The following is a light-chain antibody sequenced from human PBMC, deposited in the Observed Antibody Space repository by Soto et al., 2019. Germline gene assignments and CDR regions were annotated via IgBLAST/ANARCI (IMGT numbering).Light chain of an antibody. CDR3: QQYYSTPQLT. J-gene: IGKJ4*01. V-gene: IGKV4-1*01. CDR2: WSS. Sequence: DIVMTQSPDSLAVSLGERATINCKSSQSVLYSSNNKNYFAWYQQKPGQPPKLLIYWSSTRDSGGADRFSGSGSGTDFTLTISSRQAEDVAVYYCQQYYSTPQLTFGGGTKLEIK. CDR1: QSVLYSSNNKNY.